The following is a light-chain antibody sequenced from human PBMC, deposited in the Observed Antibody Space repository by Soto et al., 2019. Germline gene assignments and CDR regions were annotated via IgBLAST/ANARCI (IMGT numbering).Light chain of an antibody. CDR1: SSNIGRNM. Sequence: QSVLTQSPSASGTPGQRVVISCSGSSSNIGRNMVNWYQQLPGTAPKLLMYYDNQRPSGVPARFSGSKSGTSASLAISGLQAEDEADYYCQSFDKYLSAVVFGGGTKLTVL. V-gene: IGLV1-44*01. CDR2: YDN. CDR3: QSFDKYLSAVV. J-gene: IGLJ2*01.